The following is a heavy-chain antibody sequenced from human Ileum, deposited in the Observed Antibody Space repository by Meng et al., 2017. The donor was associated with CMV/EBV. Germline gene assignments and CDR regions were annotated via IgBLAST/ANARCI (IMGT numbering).Heavy chain of an antibody. Sequence: EVQLGAAGGGLVKRGGSLRLSCAASGFTFSNYAMNWVRQAPGKGLEWVSSIISSSSYIYYADSVKGRFAISRDNAKNSLFLQMNSLRAEDTAVYYCARVLRDYYDSTNTPLAYWGQGTLVTVSS. CDR3: ARVLRDYYDSTNTPLAY. CDR1: GFTFSNYA. V-gene: IGHV3-21*01. J-gene: IGHJ4*02. CDR2: IISSSSYI. D-gene: IGHD3-22*01.